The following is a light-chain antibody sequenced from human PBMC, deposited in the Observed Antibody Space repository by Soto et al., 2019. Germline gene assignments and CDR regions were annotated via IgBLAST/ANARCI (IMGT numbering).Light chain of an antibody. CDR1: SGSVSTTYY. Sequence: QTVVTQEPSFSVSPGGTVTLTCGLTSGSVSTTYYPSWYQQTPGQAPRTLIYSTNIRCSGVPDRFSGSILGNEAALTITGAQADDESDYHCMLYMGGGLVVFGGGTKLTVL. CDR2: STN. V-gene: IGLV8-61*01. J-gene: IGLJ2*01. CDR3: MLYMGGGLVV.